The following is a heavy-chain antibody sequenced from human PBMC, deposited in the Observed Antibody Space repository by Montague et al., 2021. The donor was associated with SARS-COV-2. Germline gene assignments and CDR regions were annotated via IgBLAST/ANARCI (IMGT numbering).Heavy chain of an antibody. J-gene: IGHJ4*02. CDR2: IRQSGRT. Sequence: SETLSLACAVYGGSFGDDHWSWIRQPPGKGLEWIGNIRQSGRTNYNPSLKSRVTISVDTSKNQFSLKLTSVTAADTGLYFCARGHLSVSMIVVVFTSASYYFDYWGQGAQVTVSP. D-gene: IGHD3-22*01. CDR3: ARGHLSVSMIVVVFTSASYYFDY. V-gene: IGHV4-34*01. CDR1: GGSFGDDH.